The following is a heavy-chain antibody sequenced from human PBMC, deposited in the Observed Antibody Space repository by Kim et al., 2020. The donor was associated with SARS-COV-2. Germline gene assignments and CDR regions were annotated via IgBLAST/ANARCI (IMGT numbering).Heavy chain of an antibody. CDR1: GFTFSSYG. CDR2: IWSDGSIE. D-gene: IGHD1-26*01. Sequence: GGSLRLSCVASGFTFSSYGMHWVRQAPGKGLEWVAVIWSDGSIEYYADSVKGRFTISRDNSRNTLYLQMNSLRADDTAVYYCARDAGNTGSYEVYWGQGTLVTVSS. V-gene: IGHV3-33*01. CDR3: ARDAGNTGSYEVY. J-gene: IGHJ4*02.